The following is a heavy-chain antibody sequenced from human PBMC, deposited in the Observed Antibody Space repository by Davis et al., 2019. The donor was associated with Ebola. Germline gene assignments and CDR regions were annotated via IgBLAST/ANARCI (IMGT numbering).Heavy chain of an antibody. CDR1: GFTFSSYS. CDR3: ARGSYQEVEFDY. V-gene: IGHV3-7*03. Sequence: GESLKISCAASGFTFSSYSMSWVRQAPGKGLEWVANIKQDGSEKYYVDSVKGRFTISRDNSKNTLYLQMNSLRAEDTAVYYCARGSYQEVEFDYWGQGTLVTVSS. J-gene: IGHJ4*02. CDR2: IKQDGSEK. D-gene: IGHD1-26*01.